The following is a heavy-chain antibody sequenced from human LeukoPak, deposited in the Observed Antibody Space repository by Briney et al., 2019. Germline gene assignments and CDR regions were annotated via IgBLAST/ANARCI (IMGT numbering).Heavy chain of an antibody. V-gene: IGHV3-30*04. CDR2: ISYDGSNK. D-gene: IGHD1-26*01. Sequence: GSLRLSCAASGFTFSSYAMHWVRQAPGKGLEWVAVISYDGSNKYYADSVKGRFTISRDNAKNSLYLQMNSLRVEDTALYYCAKDQSGSYSLDAFDIWGHGTMVTVSS. CDR1: GFTFSSYA. J-gene: IGHJ3*02. CDR3: AKDQSGSYSLDAFDI.